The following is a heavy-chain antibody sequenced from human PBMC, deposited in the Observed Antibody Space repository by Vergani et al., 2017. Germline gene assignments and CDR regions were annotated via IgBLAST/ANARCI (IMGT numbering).Heavy chain of an antibody. J-gene: IGHJ6*02. CDR2: IYYSGST. D-gene: IGHD5-24*01. CDR3: ARDLMRWLQSDHTYYYYGMDV. CDR1: GGSISSYY. Sequence: QVQLQESGPGLVKPSETLSLTCTVSGGSISSYYWSWIRQPPGKGLEWIGYIYYSGSTNYNPSLKSRVTISVDTSKNQFSLKLSSVTAADTAVYSCARDLMRWLQSDHTYYYYGMDVWGQGTTVTVSS. V-gene: IGHV4-59*01.